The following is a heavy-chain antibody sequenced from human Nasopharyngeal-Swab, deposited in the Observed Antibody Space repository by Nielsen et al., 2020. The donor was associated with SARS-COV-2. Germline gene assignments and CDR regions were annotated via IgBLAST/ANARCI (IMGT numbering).Heavy chain of an antibody. Sequence: ASVKVSCKASGYTFTGYYMHWVRQAPGQGLEWMGRINPNSGGTKYAQKFQGRVTMTRDMSISTAYMELSRLRSDDTAVYYCVREGVRYLEWLLPSYWHFDLWGRGTLVTVSS. CDR3: VREGVRYLEWLLPSYWHFDL. D-gene: IGHD3-3*01. J-gene: IGHJ2*01. CDR2: INPNSGGT. CDR1: GYTFTGYY. V-gene: IGHV1-2*06.